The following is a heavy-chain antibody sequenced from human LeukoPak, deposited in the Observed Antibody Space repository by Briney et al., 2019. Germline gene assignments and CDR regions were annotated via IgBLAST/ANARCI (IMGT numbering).Heavy chain of an antibody. CDR2: IYTSGST. D-gene: IGHD2-2*01. V-gene: IGHV4-61*02. CDR1: GGSISSGSYY. J-gene: IGHJ6*03. CDR3: ARPSTWYYYMDV. Sequence: PSQTLSLTCTVSGGSISSGSYYWSWIRQPAGKGLEWIGRIYTSGSTNYNPSLKSRVTISVDTSKNQFSLKLSSVTAADTAVYYCARPSTWYYYMDVWGKGTTVTVSS.